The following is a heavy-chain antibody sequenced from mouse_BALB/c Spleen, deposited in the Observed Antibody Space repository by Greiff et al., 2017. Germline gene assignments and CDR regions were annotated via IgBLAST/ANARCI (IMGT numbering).Heavy chain of an antibody. Sequence: DVKLVESGGGLVQPGGSRKLSCAASGFTFSSFGMHWVRQAPEKGLEWVAYISSGSSTIYYADTVKGRFTISRDNPKNTLFLQMTSLRSEDTAMYYCARVDYDGAMDYWGQGTSVTVSS. J-gene: IGHJ4*01. CDR3: ARVDYDGAMDY. V-gene: IGHV5-17*02. CDR2: ISSGSSTI. D-gene: IGHD2-4*01. CDR1: GFTFSSFG.